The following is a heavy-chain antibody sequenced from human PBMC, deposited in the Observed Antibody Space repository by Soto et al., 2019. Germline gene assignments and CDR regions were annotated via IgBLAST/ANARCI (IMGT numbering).Heavy chain of an antibody. J-gene: IGHJ6*02. CDR1: GFTFSSYG. CDR2: ISYDGSNK. V-gene: IGHV3-30*18. Sequence: GGSLRLSCAASGFTFSSYGMHWVRQAPGKGLEWVAVISYDGSNKYYADSVKGRFTISRDNSKNTLYLQMNSLRAEDTAVYYCAKDRYYYDSSGYYYRIYYYYGMDVWGQGTTVTV. CDR3: AKDRYYYDSSGYYYRIYYYYGMDV. D-gene: IGHD3-22*01.